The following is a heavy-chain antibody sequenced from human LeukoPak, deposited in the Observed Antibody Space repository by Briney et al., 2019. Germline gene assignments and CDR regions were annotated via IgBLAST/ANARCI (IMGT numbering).Heavy chain of an antibody. CDR2: IKQDGSEK. D-gene: IGHD6-13*01. J-gene: IGHJ4*02. Sequence: GGSLRLSCAASEFIFSGYWMNWVRQAPGKELEWVANIKQDGSEKQYVDSVRGRFTISRDNAKNSLYLQMNSLRVEDTAVYYCARDGFVGAADYWGQGTLVTVSS. CDR3: ARDGFVGAADY. V-gene: IGHV3-7*01. CDR1: EFIFSGYW.